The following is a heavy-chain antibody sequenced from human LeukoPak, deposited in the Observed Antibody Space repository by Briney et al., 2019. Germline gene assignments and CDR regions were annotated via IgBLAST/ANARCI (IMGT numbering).Heavy chain of an antibody. V-gene: IGHV3-53*01. D-gene: IGHD5-18*01. CDR1: GFTFSSYW. CDR3: ARVQLWADY. Sequence: GGSLRLSCAASGFTFSSYWMSWVRQAPGKGLEWVSVIYSGGSTYYADSVKGRFTISRDNSKNTLYLQMNSLRAEDTAVYYCARVQLWADYWGQGTLVTVSS. J-gene: IGHJ4*02. CDR2: IYSGGST.